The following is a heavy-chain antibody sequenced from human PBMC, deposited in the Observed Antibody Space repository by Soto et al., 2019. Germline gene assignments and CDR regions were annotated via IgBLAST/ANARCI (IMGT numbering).Heavy chain of an antibody. V-gene: IGHV3-30-3*01. CDR2: ISYDGSNK. CDR3: ARGDYDFWSGYPPMDV. Sequence: QVQLVESGGGVVQPGRSLRLSCAASGFTFSSYAMHWVRQAPGKGLEWVAVISYDGSNKYYADSVKGRFTISRDNSKNTLDLQMNSLRAEDTAVYYCARGDYDFWSGYPPMDVWGQGTTVTVSS. D-gene: IGHD3-3*01. CDR1: GFTFSSYA. J-gene: IGHJ6*02.